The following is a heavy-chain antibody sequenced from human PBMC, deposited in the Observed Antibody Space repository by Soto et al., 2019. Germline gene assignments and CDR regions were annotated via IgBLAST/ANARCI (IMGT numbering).Heavy chain of an antibody. D-gene: IGHD5-12*01. J-gene: IGHJ6*02. V-gene: IGHV3-30*18. CDR1: GFTFSSYG. CDR2: ISYDGSNK. CDR3: AKAGYSGYQRVYYYYGMDV. Sequence: PGWSLRLSCAASGFTFSSYGMHWVRQAPGKGLEWVAVISYDGSNKYYADSVKGRFTISRDNSKNTLYLQMNSLRAEDTAVYYCAKAGYSGYQRVYYYYGMDVWGQGTTVTVSS.